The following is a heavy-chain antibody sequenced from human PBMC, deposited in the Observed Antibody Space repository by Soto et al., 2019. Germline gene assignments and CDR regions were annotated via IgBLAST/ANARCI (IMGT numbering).Heavy chain of an antibody. CDR1: GYTLTNYG. D-gene: IGHD5-12*01. V-gene: IGHV1-18*04. CDR3: ATEGRSNSGTFYDFES. CDR2: VTPYKADT. J-gene: IGHJ3*02. Sequence: ASVKFSCKSSGYTLTNYGVTWVRQAPGQGLEWLGRVTPYKADTNSAQNLQGRVTMATDTSTNTAYLELRSLRSDDTAVYFCATEGRSNSGTFYDFESWGQGKMV.